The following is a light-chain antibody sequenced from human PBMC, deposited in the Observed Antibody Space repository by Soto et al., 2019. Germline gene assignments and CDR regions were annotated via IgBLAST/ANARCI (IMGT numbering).Light chain of an antibody. CDR1: KNINTW. V-gene: IGKV1-5*01. Sequence: DIQMTQSPSTLSASVGDRVTITCRASKNINTWVAFYQQKPGKAPKLLIYDASSLESGVPSRVSGSGSGTEFTLTISSLQPDDFATYYCQQYNTCWTFGPGTKVDI. CDR2: DAS. J-gene: IGKJ1*01. CDR3: QQYNTCWT.